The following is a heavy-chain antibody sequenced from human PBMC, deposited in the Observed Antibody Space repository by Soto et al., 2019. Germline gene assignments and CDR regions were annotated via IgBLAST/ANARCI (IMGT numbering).Heavy chain of an antibody. V-gene: IGHV1-2*02. J-gene: IGHJ4*02. Sequence: ASVKVSCKASGYTFTAYHIHWVRQAPGQGLEWMGWINPNSDGTNYAQKLQGRVIMTRDTSISTAYMELSRLTSDDTAVYYCARDASMAVAATVDYWGQGTLVTVSS. CDR2: INPNSDGT. D-gene: IGHD6-19*01. CDR3: ARDASMAVAATVDY. CDR1: GYTFTAYH.